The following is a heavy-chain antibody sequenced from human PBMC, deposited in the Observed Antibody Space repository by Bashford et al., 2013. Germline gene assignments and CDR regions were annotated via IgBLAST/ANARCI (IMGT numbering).Heavy chain of an antibody. CDR2: IHPHDSDT. CDR3: ARTLPYCSGGTCYTQGFDHWGLGEFYYYYYGMDV. CDR1: GYSFTSYW. Sequence: GESLKISCKASGYSFTSYWIGWVRQMPGKGLEWMGIIHPHDSDTRYSPSFQGQVTISADESISTAYLQWSSLKASDTAMYFCARTLPYCSGGTCYTQGFDHWGLGEFYYYYYGMDVWGQGTTVT. J-gene: IGHJ6*02. V-gene: IGHV5-51*01. D-gene: IGHD2-15*01.